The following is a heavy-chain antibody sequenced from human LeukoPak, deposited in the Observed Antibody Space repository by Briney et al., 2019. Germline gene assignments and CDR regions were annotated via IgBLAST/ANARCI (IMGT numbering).Heavy chain of an antibody. J-gene: IGHJ3*02. Sequence: ASVKVSCKASGYTFTRYGISWVRQAPGPGVGWGGWISAYNGNTDYAQKLQGRVTMTTDTSTSTAYMELRSLRSDDTAVYYCARDEYEYGGNSGLFDIWGQGTMVTVSS. D-gene: IGHD4-23*01. CDR1: GYTFTRYG. CDR3: ARDEYEYGGNSGLFDI. V-gene: IGHV1-18*01. CDR2: ISAYNGNT.